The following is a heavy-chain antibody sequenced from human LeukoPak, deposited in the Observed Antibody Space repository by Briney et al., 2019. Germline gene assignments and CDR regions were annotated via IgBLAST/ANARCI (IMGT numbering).Heavy chain of an antibody. CDR2: IYYSGST. Sequence: SSETLSLTCTVSGGSISSYYWSWIRQPPGKGLEWIGYIYYSGSTNYNPSLKSRVTISVDTSKNQFSLRLTSVTAADTAVYYCARAPIVVVSTPSFDTWGQGILVTVSS. D-gene: IGHD3-22*01. CDR1: GGSISSYY. CDR3: ARAPIVVVSTPSFDT. J-gene: IGHJ4*02. V-gene: IGHV4-59*12.